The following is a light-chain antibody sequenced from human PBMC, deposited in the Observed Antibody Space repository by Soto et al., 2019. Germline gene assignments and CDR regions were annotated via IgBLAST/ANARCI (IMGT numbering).Light chain of an antibody. CDR1: SSDVGGYNY. CDR3: CSYGGSYTVV. V-gene: IGLV2-11*01. Sequence: QLVLTQPRSVSGSPGQSVTISCTGTSSDVGGYNYVSWYQQHPGKAPKLMIYDVARRPSGVPDRFSGSKSGNTASLTISGLQAEDEADYYCCSYGGSYTVVFGGGTKLTVL. J-gene: IGLJ2*01. CDR2: DVA.